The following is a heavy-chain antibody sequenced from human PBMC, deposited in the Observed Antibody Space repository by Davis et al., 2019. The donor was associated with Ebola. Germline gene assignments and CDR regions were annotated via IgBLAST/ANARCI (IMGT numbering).Heavy chain of an antibody. CDR2: ISAAGDT. CDR1: GFTFRSYD. D-gene: IGHD6-13*01. Sequence: PGGSLRLSCAASGFTFRSYDMHWVRQATGKGLEWVSAISAAGDTYYPVSVKGRFTISRENAKNSLYLQMNSLRAEDTAVYYCARAGFGSTWFDCWGQGILVTVSS. J-gene: IGHJ5*01. CDR3: ARAGFGSTWFDC. V-gene: IGHV3-13*01.